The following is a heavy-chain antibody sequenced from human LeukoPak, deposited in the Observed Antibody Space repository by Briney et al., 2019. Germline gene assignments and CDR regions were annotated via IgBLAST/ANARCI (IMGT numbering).Heavy chain of an antibody. V-gene: IGHV3-23*01. J-gene: IGHJ6*03. CDR1: GFTFRSFA. D-gene: IGHD2-21*01. CDR3: AKKEGDTYFSWYMDV. CDR2: IIGSGRTT. Sequence: GGSLRLSCAASGFTFRSFAMSWVRQAPGKGLEWVSGIIGSGRTTFYADSVKGRFTISRDNSKNTLYLQMNSLRAEDTAIYYCAKKEGDTYFSWYMDVRGKGTTVTVSS.